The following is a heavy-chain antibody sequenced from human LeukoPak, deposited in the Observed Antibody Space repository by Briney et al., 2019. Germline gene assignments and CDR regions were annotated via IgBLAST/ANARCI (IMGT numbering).Heavy chain of an antibody. CDR2: AYYVFKWYN. J-gene: IGHJ4*02. V-gene: IGHV6-1*01. D-gene: IGHD6-13*01. Sequence: QTLSVTSAIPLDSVSINSAAWDCTRLSRSGCLGCLGRAYYVFKWYNDYAVSVKSLITINPDTSKNQFSLQLNSVTPEDTAVYYCARGSRYSSSQHPRRPGVFYYWGQGTLVTVSS. CDR1: LDSVSINSAA. CDR3: ARGSRYSSSQHPRRPGVFYY.